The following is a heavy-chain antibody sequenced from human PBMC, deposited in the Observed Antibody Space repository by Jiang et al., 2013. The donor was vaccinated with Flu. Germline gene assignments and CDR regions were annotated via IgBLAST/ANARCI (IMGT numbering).Heavy chain of an antibody. CDR3: ARVDSSGYYPPDAFDI. CDR2: IYYSGST. Sequence: LLKPSETLSLTCTVSGGSISSYYWSWIRQPPGKGLEWIGYIYYSGSTNYNPSLKSRVTISVDTSKNQFSLKLSSVTAADTAVYYCARVDSSGYYPPDAFDIWGQGQWSPSLQ. D-gene: IGHD3-22*01. V-gene: IGHV4-59*01. CDR1: GGSISSYY. J-gene: IGHJ3*02.